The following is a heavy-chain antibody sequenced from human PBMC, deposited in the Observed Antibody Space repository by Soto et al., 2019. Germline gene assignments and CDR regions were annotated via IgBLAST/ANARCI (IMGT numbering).Heavy chain of an antibody. Sequence: QVHLEQSGAEVKKPGSSVKVSCKASGGTFRTAAVSWVRQAPGQGLEWLGGIMPVFRTPDYAQKFQGRVTINADESTHTAYMELSGLRFDDTAVYYCARDKDRPQLGGNYYYILDVGGEGTTITVSS. D-gene: IGHD3-3*02. J-gene: IGHJ6*04. CDR3: ARDKDRPQLGGNYYYILDV. CDR2: IMPVFRTP. CDR1: GGTFRTAA. V-gene: IGHV1-69*12.